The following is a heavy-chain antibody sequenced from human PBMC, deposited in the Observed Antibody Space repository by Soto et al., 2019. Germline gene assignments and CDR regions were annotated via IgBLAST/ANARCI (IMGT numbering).Heavy chain of an antibody. CDR3: ARSSGSYNNWFDP. V-gene: IGHV4-59*01. D-gene: IGHD6-19*01. J-gene: IGHJ5*02. Sequence: SETLSLTCTVSGGSISSYYWSWIRQPPGKGLEWIGYIYYSGSTNYNPSLKSRVTISVDTSKNQFSLKLSSVTAADTAVYYCARSSGSYNNWFDPWGQRPLVTVSS. CDR2: IYYSGST. CDR1: GGSISSYY.